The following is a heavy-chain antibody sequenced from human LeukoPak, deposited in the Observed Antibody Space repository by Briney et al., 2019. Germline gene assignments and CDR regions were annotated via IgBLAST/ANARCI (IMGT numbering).Heavy chain of an antibody. CDR3: ARFFHGDLFDY. D-gene: IGHD4-17*01. CDR1: GFTVSSNY. V-gene: IGHV3-66*02. CDR2: IYSGGST. Sequence: GGSLRLSCAAPGFTVSSNYMSWVRQAPGKGLEWVSVIYSGGSTYYADSVKGRFTISRDNSKNTLYLQMSSLRAEDTAVYYCARFFHGDLFDYWGQGTLVTVSS. J-gene: IGHJ4*02.